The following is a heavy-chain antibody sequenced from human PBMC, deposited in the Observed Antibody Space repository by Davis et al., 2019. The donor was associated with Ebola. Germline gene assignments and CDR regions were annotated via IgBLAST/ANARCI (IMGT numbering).Heavy chain of an antibody. J-gene: IGHJ4*02. CDR2: IREDGSDK. D-gene: IGHD2-15*01. V-gene: IGHV3-7*01. CDR3: ARDKSVAGGGQKY. CDR1: GFSFSYYW. Sequence: GESLKISCAASGFSFSYYWMSWVRQAPGKGPEWVANIREDGSDKYYVDSVRGRFTISRDNAKNSLYLQMNGLRVEDTAIYYCARDKSVAGGGQKYWGQGTRVTVSS.